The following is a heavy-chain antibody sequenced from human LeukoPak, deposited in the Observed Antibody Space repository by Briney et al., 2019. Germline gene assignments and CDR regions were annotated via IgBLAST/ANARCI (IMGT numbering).Heavy chain of an antibody. V-gene: IGHV4-61*02. Sequence: PSQTLSLTCTVSGGSISSGSYYWSWIRQPAGKGLEWIGRIYTSGSTNYNPSLKSRVPISVDTSKNQLSLKLSSVTAADTAVSYCARASHRVYDSSGYYHYWYFDLWGRGTLVTVSS. CDR3: ARASHRVYDSSGYYHYWYFDL. D-gene: IGHD3-22*01. J-gene: IGHJ2*01. CDR1: GGSISSGSYY. CDR2: IYTSGST.